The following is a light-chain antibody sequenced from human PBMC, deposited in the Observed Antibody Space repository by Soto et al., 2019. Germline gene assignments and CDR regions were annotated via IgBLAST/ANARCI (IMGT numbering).Light chain of an antibody. CDR1: SGHSSYI. CDR3: ETWDSNTDTV. J-gene: IGLJ3*02. V-gene: IGLV4-60*02. CDR2: LEGSGSY. Sequence: QSVLTQSSSASASLGSSVKLTCTLSSGHSSYIIAWHQQQPGKAPRYLMKLEGSGSYNKGSGVPDRFSGSSSGADRYLTISNLKFEDEADYYCETWDSNTDTVFGGGTKLTVL.